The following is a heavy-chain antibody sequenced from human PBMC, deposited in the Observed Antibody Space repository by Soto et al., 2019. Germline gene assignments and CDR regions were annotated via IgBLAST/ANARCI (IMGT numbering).Heavy chain of an antibody. CDR1: GFTFSHHG. Sequence: QVQLVESGGGVVQPGRSLRLSCAASGFTFSHHGMHWVRQAPGKGLEWLTVVSSDGSITYDADSARGRFAISRDNSKNTLYLQMNSLRTEDTAVYYCAKESDYYSNSKWSFDSWGQGILVTVSS. D-gene: IGHD2-21*01. J-gene: IGHJ4*02. CDR2: VSSDGSIT. CDR3: AKESDYYSNSKWSFDS. V-gene: IGHV3-30*18.